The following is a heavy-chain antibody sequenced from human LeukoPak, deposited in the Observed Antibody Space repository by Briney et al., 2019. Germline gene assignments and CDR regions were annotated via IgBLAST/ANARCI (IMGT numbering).Heavy chain of an antibody. CDR1: GGSISSYY. CDR2: IYYSGST. V-gene: IGHV4-59*08. D-gene: IGHD6-19*01. CDR3: ARLDSSGWYQTHYFDY. J-gene: IGHJ4*02. Sequence: PSETLSLTCTVSGGSISSYYWSWIRQPPGKGLEWIGYIYYSGSTTYNPSLKSRFTISVDTSKNQFSLKLSSVTAADTAVYYCARLDSSGWYQTHYFDYWGQGTLVTVSS.